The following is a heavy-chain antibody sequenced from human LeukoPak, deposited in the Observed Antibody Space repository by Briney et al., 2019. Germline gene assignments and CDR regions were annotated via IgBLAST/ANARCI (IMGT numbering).Heavy chain of an antibody. CDR1: GDSVSSNSVT. CDR3: ARRLTQYDCFDP. CDR2: TYYRSTWYN. Sequence: PSQTLSLTCAISGDSVSSNSVTWNWIRQSPSRGLEWLGRTYYRSTWYNDYAVSVRGRITVNPDTSKNQFSLYLNSVTPEDTAVYYCARRLTQYDCFDPWGQGILVTVSS. J-gene: IGHJ5*02. D-gene: IGHD2-2*01. V-gene: IGHV6-1*01.